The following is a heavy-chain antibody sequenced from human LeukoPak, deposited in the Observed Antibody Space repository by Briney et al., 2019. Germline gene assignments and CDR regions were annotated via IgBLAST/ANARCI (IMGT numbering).Heavy chain of an antibody. D-gene: IGHD5-12*01. V-gene: IGHV4-38-2*02. CDR2: FYHSGNT. CDR1: GYSISSGYY. CDR3: ARANSGYDSYGWFDP. J-gene: IGHJ5*02. Sequence: SETLSLTCTVSGYSISSGYYWGCSRPPPGKGLWWIGSFYHSGNTYYNASLRSRVTISVDTSKNQFSLKLSSVTAADTAVYYCARANSGYDSYGWFDPWGQGTLVTVSS.